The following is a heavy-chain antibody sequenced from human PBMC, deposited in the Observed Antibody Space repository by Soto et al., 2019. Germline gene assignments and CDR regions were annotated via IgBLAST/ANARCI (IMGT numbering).Heavy chain of an antibody. CDR1: GFTFSSYW. CDR3: ASFHDLYGDHLFDY. D-gene: IGHD4-17*01. CDR2: INSDGSST. Sequence: GGSLRLSCAASGFTFSSYWMHWVRQAPGKGLVWVSRINSDGSSTSYADSVKGRFTISRDNAKNTLYLQMNSLRAEDTAVYYCASFHDLYGDHLFDYWGQGTLVTVSS. V-gene: IGHV3-74*01. J-gene: IGHJ4*02.